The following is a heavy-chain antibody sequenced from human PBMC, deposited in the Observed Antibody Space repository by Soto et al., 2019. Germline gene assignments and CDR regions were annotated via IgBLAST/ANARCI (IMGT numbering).Heavy chain of an antibody. D-gene: IGHD2-2*01. CDR1: GGSFSGYY. CDR3: ARGGCSSTSCYPVNYFDY. J-gene: IGHJ4*02. CDR2: INHSGST. V-gene: IGHV4-34*01. Sequence: QVQLQQWGAGLLNPSETLSLTCAVYGGSFSGYYWSWIRQPPGEGLEWIGEINHSGSTNYNPSLKSRVTISVDTSKNQFSLKLSSVTAADTAVYYCARGGCSSTSCYPVNYFDYWGQGTLVTVSS.